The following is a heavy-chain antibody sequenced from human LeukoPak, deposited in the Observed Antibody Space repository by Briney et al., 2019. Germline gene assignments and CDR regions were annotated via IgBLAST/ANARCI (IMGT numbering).Heavy chain of an antibody. CDR2: VNPNSGGT. Sequence: ASVKVSCKASGYSFTGYYMHWVRQAPGQGLEWMGWVNPNSGGTTYAQKFQGRVTVTRDTSISTAYMELSRLRSDDTAVYYCAREGYSSGWGQGTLVTVSS. V-gene: IGHV1-2*02. J-gene: IGHJ4*02. D-gene: IGHD3-22*01. CDR3: AREGYSSG. CDR1: GYSFTGYY.